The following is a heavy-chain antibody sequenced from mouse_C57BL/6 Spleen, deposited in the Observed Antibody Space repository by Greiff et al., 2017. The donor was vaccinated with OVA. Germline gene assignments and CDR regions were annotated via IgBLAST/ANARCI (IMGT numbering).Heavy chain of an antibody. Sequence: QVQLQQSGAELARPGASVKLSCKASGYTFTSYGISWVKQRPGQGLEWIGEIYPRSGNTYYNEKFKGKATLTADKSSSTAYMELRSLTSEDSAVYFCARQDIPSTMCYYALAYWGQGTSVTVSS. J-gene: IGHJ4*01. CDR3: ARQDIPSTMCYYALAY. D-gene: IGHD2-1*01. V-gene: IGHV1-81*01. CDR1: GYTFTSYG. CDR2: IYPRSGNT.